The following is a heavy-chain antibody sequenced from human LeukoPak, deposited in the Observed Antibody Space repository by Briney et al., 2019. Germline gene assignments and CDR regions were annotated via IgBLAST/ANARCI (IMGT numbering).Heavy chain of an antibody. CDR2: INPNSGGT. CDR3: ARALGGYDYVWGSYRSEDWFDP. D-gene: IGHD3-16*02. CDR1: GYTFTGYY. Sequence: ASVKVSCKASGYTFTGYYMHWVRQAPGQGLEWVGWINPNSGGTNYAQKFQGRVTMTRDTSISTAYMELSRLRSDDTAVYYCARALGGYDYVWGSYRSEDWFDPWGQGTLVTVSS. J-gene: IGHJ5*02. V-gene: IGHV1-2*02.